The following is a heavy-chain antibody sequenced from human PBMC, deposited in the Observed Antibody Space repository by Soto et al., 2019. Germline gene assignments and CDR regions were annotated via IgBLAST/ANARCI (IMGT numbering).Heavy chain of an antibody. V-gene: IGHV3-48*01. J-gene: IGHJ5*02. CDR2: ITSSSSTI. D-gene: IGHD3-9*01. CDR3: ARPFDLFGGADWFDP. Sequence: EVQLVESGGGLVQPGGSLRLSCAASGFMFSRYSMNWVRQAPGKGLEWVSYITSSSSTIYYADSVKGRFTISRDNAKNSLYLQMNSLRAEDTAVYYCARPFDLFGGADWFDPWGQGILVTVSS. CDR1: GFMFSRYS.